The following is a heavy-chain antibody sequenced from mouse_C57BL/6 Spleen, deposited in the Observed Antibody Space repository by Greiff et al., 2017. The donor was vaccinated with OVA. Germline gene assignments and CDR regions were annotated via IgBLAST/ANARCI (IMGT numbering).Heavy chain of an antibody. CDR3: ARDPYYGSSYDWFAY. Sequence: EVQLVESGGGLVKPGGSLKLSCAASGFTFSSYAMSWVRQTPEKRLEWVATISDGGSYTYYPDNVKGRFTISRDNAKNNLYLQMSHLKSEDTAMYYCARDPYYGSSYDWFAYWGQGTLVTVSA. CDR1: GFTFSSYA. V-gene: IGHV5-4*01. J-gene: IGHJ3*01. CDR2: ISDGGSYT. D-gene: IGHD1-1*01.